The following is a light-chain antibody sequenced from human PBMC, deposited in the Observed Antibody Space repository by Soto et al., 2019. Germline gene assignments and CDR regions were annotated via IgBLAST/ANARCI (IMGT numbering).Light chain of an antibody. CDR2: CVS. CDR3: RQQNNGPPLT. CDR1: QSVAGN. Sequence: EIVMTQSPATLSVSPGETATLSCRASQSVAGNLAWYQQKPGQPPRLLIYCVSTRATSVPARFSGSGSETDVSLIISSRQIAEFALYYCRQQNNGPPLTFGGGTKVEIK. J-gene: IGKJ4*01. V-gene: IGKV3-15*01.